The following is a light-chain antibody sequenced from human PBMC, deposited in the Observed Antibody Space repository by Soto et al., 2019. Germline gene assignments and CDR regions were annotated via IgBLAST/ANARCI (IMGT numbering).Light chain of an antibody. CDR2: GAS. V-gene: IGKV3-11*01. Sequence: EIVLTQSPATLSLSPGERATLSCRASQTVLTYLGWYQQKPGQAPRLLIYGASNRAAGIPDRFSGSGSGTDFPPTISSLDPEDFAIYYCQHRSNLVSFGQGTRLDIK. J-gene: IGKJ5*01. CDR3: QHRSNLVS. CDR1: QTVLTY.